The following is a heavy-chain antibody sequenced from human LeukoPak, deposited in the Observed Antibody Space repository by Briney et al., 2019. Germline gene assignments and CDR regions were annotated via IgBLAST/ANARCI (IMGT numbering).Heavy chain of an antibody. V-gene: IGHV3-23*01. Sequence: PGGSLRLSCAASGFTFSSYWMSWVRQAPGKGLEWVSAISGSGGSTYYADSVKGRFTISRDNSKNTLYLQMNSLRAEDTAVYYCAKRSEGGVVMLRYYFDYWGQGTLVTVSS. CDR3: AKRSEGGVVMLRYYFDY. D-gene: IGHD3-16*01. CDR2: ISGSGGST. J-gene: IGHJ4*02. CDR1: GFTFSSYW.